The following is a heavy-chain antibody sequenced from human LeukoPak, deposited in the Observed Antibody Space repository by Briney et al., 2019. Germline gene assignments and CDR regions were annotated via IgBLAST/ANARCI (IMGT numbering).Heavy chain of an antibody. CDR3: GLQLLLLTDDYYFDY. V-gene: IGHV4-30-2*01. CDR1: GGSISSGGYS. Sequence: PSETLSLTCAVSGGSISSGGYSWRWIRQPPGKGLEWIGYIYHSGSTYYNPSLKSRVTISVDTSKNQFSLKLSSVTAADTAVYYCGLQLLLLTDDYYFDYWGQGTLVTVSS. D-gene: IGHD2-2*01. CDR2: IYHSGST. J-gene: IGHJ4*02.